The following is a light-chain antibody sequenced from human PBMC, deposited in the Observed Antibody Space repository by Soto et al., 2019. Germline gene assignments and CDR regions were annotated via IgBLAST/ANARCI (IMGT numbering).Light chain of an antibody. CDR3: QHYRTS. CDR2: GAS. CDR1: QSVSSSY. J-gene: IGKJ4*01. V-gene: IGKV3-20*01. Sequence: EIVLTQPPGTLSLSPGERATLSCRASQSVSSSYLAWYQQKPGQAPRQLIYGASSRATGIPDRFSGSGSGTDFTLTITRLEPEDFAVYYCQHYRTSFGGGRRVEIK.